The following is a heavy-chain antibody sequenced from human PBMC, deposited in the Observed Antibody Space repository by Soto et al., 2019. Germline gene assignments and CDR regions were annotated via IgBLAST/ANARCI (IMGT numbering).Heavy chain of an antibody. Sequence: SETLSLTCAVSGGSISSSNWWSWVRQPPGKGLEWIGEIYHSGSTNYNPSLKSRVTISVDKSKNQFSLKLSSVTAADTAVYYCARSASGGYYYYYYGMDVWGQGTMVTVSS. D-gene: IGHD3-10*01. CDR1: GGSISSSNW. CDR3: ARSASGGYYYYYYGMDV. J-gene: IGHJ6*02. V-gene: IGHV4-4*02. CDR2: IYHSGST.